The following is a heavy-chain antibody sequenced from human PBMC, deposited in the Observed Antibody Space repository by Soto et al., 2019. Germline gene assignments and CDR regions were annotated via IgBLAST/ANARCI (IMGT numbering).Heavy chain of an antibody. J-gene: IGHJ4*02. CDR2: ISYDGSNK. D-gene: IGHD3-10*01. CDR1: GFTFSSYG. CDR3: AKDLNYGSGSYSLDY. V-gene: IGHV3-30*18. Sequence: QVQLVESGGGVVQPGRSLRLSCAASGFTFSSYGMHWVRQAPGKGLEWVAVISYDGSNKYYADPVKGRFTISRDNSKNTLYLQMNSLRAEDTAVYYCAKDLNYGSGSYSLDYWGQGTLVTVSS.